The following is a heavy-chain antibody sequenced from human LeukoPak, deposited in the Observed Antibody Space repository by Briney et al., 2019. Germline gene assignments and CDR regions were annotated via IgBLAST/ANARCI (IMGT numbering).Heavy chain of an antibody. D-gene: IGHD3-16*01. J-gene: IGHJ6*02. CDR3: VREGGTIYYYYGMDV. Sequence: GESLRLSCAASGFSFSSNTMNWVRQAPGKGLEWVSSISSSSTYIYYADSLKGRFTISRDNAKNSLYLQMNSLRAEDTAVYYCVREGGTIYYYYGMDVWGQGTTVTVSS. CDR1: GFSFSSNT. V-gene: IGHV3-21*01. CDR2: ISSSSTYI.